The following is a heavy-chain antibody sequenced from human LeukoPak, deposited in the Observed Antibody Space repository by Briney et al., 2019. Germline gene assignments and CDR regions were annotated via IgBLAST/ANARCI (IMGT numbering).Heavy chain of an antibody. Sequence: ASVKVSCKAAGYTFTSYGISLVRQAPGQGLEWMGWISAYNGNTNYAQKLQGRVTMTTDTSTSTAYMELRSLRSDDTAVYYCARDSPRPTTLTPYYYYYYGMDVWGQGTTVTVSS. CDR2: ISAYNGNT. CDR1: GYTFTSYG. CDR3: ARDSPRPTTLTPYYYYYYGMDV. J-gene: IGHJ6*02. V-gene: IGHV1-18*01. D-gene: IGHD4-11*01.